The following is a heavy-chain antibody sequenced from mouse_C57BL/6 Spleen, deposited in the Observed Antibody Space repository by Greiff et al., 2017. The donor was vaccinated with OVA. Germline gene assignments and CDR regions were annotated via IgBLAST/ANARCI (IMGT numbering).Heavy chain of an antibody. CDR3: ARWGLLIDYFDY. Sequence: VQLQQPGAELVKPGASVKMSCKASGYTFTSYWITWVKQRPGQGLEWIGDIYPGSGSTNYNEKFKSKATLTVDASSSTAYMQLSSLTSEDSAVYYCARWGLLIDYFDYWGQGTTLTVSS. CDR1: GYTFTSYW. J-gene: IGHJ2*01. CDR2: IYPGSGST. D-gene: IGHD2-10*01. V-gene: IGHV1-55*01.